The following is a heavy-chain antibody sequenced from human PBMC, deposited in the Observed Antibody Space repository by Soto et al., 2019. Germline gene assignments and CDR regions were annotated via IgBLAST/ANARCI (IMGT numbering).Heavy chain of an antibody. J-gene: IGHJ6*02. CDR2: ISYDGSNK. Sequence: QVQLVESGGGVVQPGRSLRLSCAASGFTFSSYAMHWVRQAPGKGLEWVAVISYDGSNKYYADSVKGRFTISRDNSKNTLYLQMNSLRAEDTAVYYCAREYIAAAEAGDYGMDVWGQGTTVTVSS. CDR3: AREYIAAAEAGDYGMDV. D-gene: IGHD6-13*01. CDR1: GFTFSSYA. V-gene: IGHV3-30-3*01.